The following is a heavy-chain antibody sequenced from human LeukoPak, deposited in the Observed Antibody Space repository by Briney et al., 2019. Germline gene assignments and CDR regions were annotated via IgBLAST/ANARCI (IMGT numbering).Heavy chain of an antibody. CDR3: ARGFVAYGDYGGD. Sequence: SETLSLTCAVYGGSFSGYYWSWIRQPPGRGLEWIGEINHSGSTNYNPSLKSRVTISVDTSKNQFSLKLSSVTAADTAVYYCARGFVAYGDYGGDWGQGTLVTVSS. CDR2: INHSGST. V-gene: IGHV4-34*01. D-gene: IGHD4-17*01. J-gene: IGHJ4*02. CDR1: GGSFSGYY.